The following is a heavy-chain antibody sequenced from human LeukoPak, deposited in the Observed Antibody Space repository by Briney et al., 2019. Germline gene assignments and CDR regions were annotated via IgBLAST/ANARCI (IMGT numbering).Heavy chain of an antibody. CDR1: GYTFTSYD. J-gene: IGHJ6*03. Sequence: AASVKVSCKASGYTFTSYDINWVRQATGQGLEWMGWMNPNSGNTGYAQKFQGRVTMTRNTSISTAYMELSSLRSEDTAVYYCARGLGRFGRGAYHYYYMDVWGKGTTVTVSS. V-gene: IGHV1-8*01. CDR3: ARGLGRFGRGAYHYYYMDV. CDR2: MNPNSGNT. D-gene: IGHD3-10*01.